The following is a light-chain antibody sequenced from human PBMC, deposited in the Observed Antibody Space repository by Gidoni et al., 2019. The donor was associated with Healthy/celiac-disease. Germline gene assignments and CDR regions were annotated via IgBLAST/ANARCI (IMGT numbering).Light chain of an antibody. Sequence: DIQITQSPSSLSASVGDRVTITCRVSQSISSYLNLYQQKPGKAPKLLIYAASSLQSGVPSRFSGSGSGTDFTLTISSLQPEDFATYYCQQSYSTPPWTFGQGTKVEIK. CDR2: AAS. CDR1: QSISSY. V-gene: IGKV1-39*01. J-gene: IGKJ1*01. CDR3: QQSYSTPPWT.